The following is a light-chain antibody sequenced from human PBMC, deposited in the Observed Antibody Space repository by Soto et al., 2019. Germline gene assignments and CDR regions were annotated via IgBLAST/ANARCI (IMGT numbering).Light chain of an antibody. CDR2: AAS. CDR1: QGISTF. Sequence: DIQLTQSPSFLSASIGGRVTMTCRASQGISTFLARYQQSPGKAPKLLIYAASTLQSGVPSRFSGSGSGTDFTLTVSSLQPEDFATYYCQQVNSYPLTFGGGTKVEIK. CDR3: QQVNSYPLT. J-gene: IGKJ4*01. V-gene: IGKV1-9*01.